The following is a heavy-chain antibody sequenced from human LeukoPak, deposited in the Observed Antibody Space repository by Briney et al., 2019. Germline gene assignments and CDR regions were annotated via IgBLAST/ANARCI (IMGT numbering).Heavy chain of an antibody. D-gene: IGHD3-10*01. CDR1: GGSISSYY. CDR3: ASNYYGSGSLDY. J-gene: IGHJ4*02. CDR2: IYYSGST. V-gene: IGHV4-59*08. Sequence: SETLSLTCTVSGGSISSYYWSWIRQPPGKGLEWIGYIYYSGSTNYNPSLKSRVTIPVDTSKNQSSLKLSSVTAADTAVYYCASNYYGSGSLDYWGQGNLVTVSS.